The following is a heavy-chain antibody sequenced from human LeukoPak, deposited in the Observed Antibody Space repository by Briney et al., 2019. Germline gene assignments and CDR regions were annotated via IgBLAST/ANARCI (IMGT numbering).Heavy chain of an antibody. CDR2: ISGSGGST. D-gene: IGHD2-2*01. J-gene: IGHJ1*01. V-gene: IGHV3-23*01. CDR1: GFTFSSYA. Sequence: GSLRLSCAASGFTFSSYAMSWVRQAPGKGLEWVSAISGSGGSTYYADSVKGRFTISRDNSKNTLYLQMNSLRAEDTAVYYCAKDLHCSSTSCYLQSAGYFQHWGQGTLVTVSS. CDR3: AKDLHCSSTSCYLQSAGYFQH.